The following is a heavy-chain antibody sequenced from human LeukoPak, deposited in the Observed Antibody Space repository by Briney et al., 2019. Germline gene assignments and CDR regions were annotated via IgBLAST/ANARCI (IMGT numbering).Heavy chain of an antibody. CDR3: AGGPAAIHYYFDY. D-gene: IGHD2-2*01. CDR1: GFSFSSYA. Sequence: GGSLRLSCAASGFSFSSYAMSWVRQAPGKGLEWVSGISTGGGNTYYADSVKGRFTISRDSSKNTLYLQMNSLRAEDTAVYYCAGGPAAIHYYFDYWGQGTLVTVSS. J-gene: IGHJ4*02. V-gene: IGHV3-23*01. CDR2: ISTGGGNT.